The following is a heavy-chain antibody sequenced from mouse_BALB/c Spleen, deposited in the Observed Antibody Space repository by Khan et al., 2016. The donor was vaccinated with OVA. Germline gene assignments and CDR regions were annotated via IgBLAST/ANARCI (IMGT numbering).Heavy chain of an antibody. CDR3: ADHLTGLFAY. CDR1: GFTFSSYS. CDR2: ISSGGDYT. J-gene: IGHJ3*01. D-gene: IGHD4-1*01. Sequence: EVELVESGGDLVKPGGSLKLSCAASGFTFSSYSMSWVRQTPDKRLEWVASISSGGDYTYYPDSVKGRFTISRDNAKNTLYLQMSYLKSEDTAMYYCADHLTGLFAYWGQGTLVTVSA. V-gene: IGHV5-6*01.